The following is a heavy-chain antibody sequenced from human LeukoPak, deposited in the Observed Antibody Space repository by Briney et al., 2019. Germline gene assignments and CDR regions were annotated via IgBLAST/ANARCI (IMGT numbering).Heavy chain of an antibody. CDR3: ARTIAVAGTGDYFDY. CDR2: IYYSGST. Sequence: PSETLSLTCTVSGGSISSYYWSWIRQPPGKGLEWIGYIYYSGSTNYDPSLKSRVTISVDTSKNQFSLKLSSVTAADTAVYYCARTIAVAGTGDYFDYWGQGTLVTVSS. CDR1: GGSISSYY. J-gene: IGHJ4*02. D-gene: IGHD6-19*01. V-gene: IGHV4-59*01.